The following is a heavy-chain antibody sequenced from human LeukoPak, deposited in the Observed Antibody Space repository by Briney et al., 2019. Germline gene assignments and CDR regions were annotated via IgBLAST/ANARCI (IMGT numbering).Heavy chain of an antibody. J-gene: IGHJ4*02. CDR1: GYSISSGYY. CDR3: ASRKLGNDY. Sequence: SETLSLTCTVSGYSISSGYYWGWIRQPPGKGLEWIGSIYHSGSTYYNPSLKSRVAISVDTSKNQFSLKLSSVTAADTAVYYCASRKLGNDYWGQGTLVTVSS. V-gene: IGHV4-38-2*02. D-gene: IGHD7-27*01. CDR2: IYHSGST.